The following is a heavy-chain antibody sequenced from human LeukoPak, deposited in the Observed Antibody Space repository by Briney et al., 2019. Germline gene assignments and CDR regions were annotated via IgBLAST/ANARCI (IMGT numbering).Heavy chain of an antibody. CDR1: GGTFSSYA. V-gene: IGHV1-69*05. J-gene: IGHJ4*02. D-gene: IGHD5-24*01. CDR2: IIPIFGTA. Sequence: SVKVSCKASGGTFSSYAISWVRQAPGQGLEWMGRIIPIFGTANYTQKFQGRVTITTDESTSTAYMELSSLRSEDTAVYYCARSKRGDGYNNYTPHYFDYWGQGTLVTVSS. CDR3: ARSKRGDGYNNYTPHYFDY.